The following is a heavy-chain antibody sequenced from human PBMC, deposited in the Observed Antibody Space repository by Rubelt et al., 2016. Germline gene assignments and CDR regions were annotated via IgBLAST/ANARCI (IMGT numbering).Heavy chain of an antibody. D-gene: IGHD3-10*01. CDR1: GYTLTELS. V-gene: IGHV1-24*01. CDR2: FDPEDGET. Sequence: QVQLVQSGAEVKKPGASVKVSCKVSGYTLTELSMHWVRQAPGKGLEWMGGFDPEDGETIDAQKFQGGVTMTEETSTDTAYMGLSSLRAEDTAVYYCATRSLWFGEIDRYFDYWGQGTLVTVSS. J-gene: IGHJ4*02. CDR3: ATRSLWFGEIDRYFDY.